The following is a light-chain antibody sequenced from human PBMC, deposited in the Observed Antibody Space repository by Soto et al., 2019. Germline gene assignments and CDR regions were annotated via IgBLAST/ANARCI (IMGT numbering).Light chain of an antibody. CDR1: QSLGYSDGNTY. J-gene: IGKJ1*01. Sequence: DVVMTQSPLSLTVTVGQPASISCRSSQSLGYSDGNTYLSWFQQGPGQSPRRLFYQVSKRDSGVPDRFSGSGSGTDFTLKISGVEADDVGIYYCMQGTHWPKTFGQGTKVEIK. CDR3: MQGTHWPKT. V-gene: IGKV2-30*01. CDR2: QVS.